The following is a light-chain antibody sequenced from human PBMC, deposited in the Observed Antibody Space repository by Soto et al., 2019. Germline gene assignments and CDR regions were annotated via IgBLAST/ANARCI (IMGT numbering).Light chain of an antibody. V-gene: IGKV3D-20*01. CDR1: QSVRSNY. Sequence: EIVLTQSPATLSLSPGERATLSCGATQSVRSNYLAWYQQKPGQAPRLLIYDASSRATGIPDRFSGSGSGTDFPLTITRLEPEDFAVYYCQQYIISPFTFGPGTKVDIK. J-gene: IGKJ3*01. CDR3: QQYIISPFT. CDR2: DAS.